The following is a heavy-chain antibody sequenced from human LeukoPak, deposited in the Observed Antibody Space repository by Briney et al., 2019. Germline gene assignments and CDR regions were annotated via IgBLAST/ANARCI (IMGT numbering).Heavy chain of an antibody. CDR3: ATVGLTPPFDP. J-gene: IGHJ5*02. D-gene: IGHD3/OR15-3a*01. CDR2: INPSGGST. CDR1: GYTFTSYY. Sequence: ASVKVSRKASGYTFTSYYMHWVRQAPGQGLEWMGIINPSGGSTSYAQKFQGRVTMTRDTSTSTVYMELSSLRSEDTAVYYCATVGLTPPFDPWGQGTLVTVSS. V-gene: IGHV1-46*01.